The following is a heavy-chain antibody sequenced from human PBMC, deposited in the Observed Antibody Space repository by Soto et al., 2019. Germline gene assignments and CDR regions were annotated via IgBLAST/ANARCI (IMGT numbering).Heavy chain of an antibody. J-gene: IGHJ4*02. CDR3: ARHYDSSGYYRVPNDY. CDR1: EFTFSDYA. CDR2: INADGSGT. Sequence: GGSLRLSCAASEFTFSDYAMIWVRQAPGKGLDWVSSINADGSGTYYADSVKGRFTISKDNSKNTLYLQMSSLSAEDTAVYYCARHYDSSGYYRVPNDYWGQGTMVTVSS. V-gene: IGHV3-23*01. D-gene: IGHD3-22*01.